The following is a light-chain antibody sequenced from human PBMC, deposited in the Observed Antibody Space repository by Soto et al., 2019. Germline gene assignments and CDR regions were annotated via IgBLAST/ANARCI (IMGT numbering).Light chain of an antibody. CDR2: GVS. Sequence: EIVLTQSPGTLSLSPGERATLSCRASQSISSNRFAWFQEQPGQAPILLIYGVSSRATVIPARFSGSGSGTDVTLTISRLEPEDFGVYYCQQYDRSPITFGPGTKVDIK. J-gene: IGKJ3*01. V-gene: IGKV3-20*01. CDR1: QSISSNR. CDR3: QQYDRSPIT.